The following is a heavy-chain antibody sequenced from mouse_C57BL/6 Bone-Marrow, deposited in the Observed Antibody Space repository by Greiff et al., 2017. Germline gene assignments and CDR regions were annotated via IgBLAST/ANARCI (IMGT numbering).Heavy chain of an antibody. V-gene: IGHV1-78*01. J-gene: IGHJ2*01. CDR2: IYPGDGST. D-gene: IGHD2-4*01. Sequence: VQLQQSDAELVKPGASVKISCKVSGYTFTDHTIHWMQQRPEQGLEWIGYIYPGDGSTKYNEKFKGKATLTADKSSSTAYMQLNSLTSEDSAVDFCARKKGYDYLYYFDYWGQGTTLTVSS. CDR3: ARKKGYDYLYYFDY. CDR1: GYTFTDHT.